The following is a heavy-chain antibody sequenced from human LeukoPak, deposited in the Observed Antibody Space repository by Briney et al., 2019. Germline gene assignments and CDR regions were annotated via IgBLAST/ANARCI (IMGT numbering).Heavy chain of an antibody. CDR3: ARDLRERWLQYGVEY. J-gene: IGHJ4*02. CDR1: GFTFSSYA. Sequence: GGSLRLSCAASGFTFSSYAMHWVRQAPGKGLEWVAVISYDGSNKYYADSVKGRFTISRDNSKNTLYLQMNSLRAEDTAVYYCARDLRERWLQYGVEYWGQGTLVTVSS. CDR2: ISYDGSNK. D-gene: IGHD5-24*01. V-gene: IGHV3-30-3*01.